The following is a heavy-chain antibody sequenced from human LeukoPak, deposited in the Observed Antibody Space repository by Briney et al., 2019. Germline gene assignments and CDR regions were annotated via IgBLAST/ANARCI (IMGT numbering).Heavy chain of an antibody. CDR2: ISSSGSTI. CDR3: ATPYGDYVSGRDAFDI. D-gene: IGHD4-17*01. J-gene: IGHJ3*02. V-gene: IGHV3-48*03. CDR1: GFTFSSYE. Sequence: GGSLRLSCAASGFTFSSYEMNWVRQAPGKGLEWVSYISSSGSTIYYADSVKGRFIISRDNAKNSLYLQMNSLRAEDTAVYYCATPYGDYVSGRDAFDIWGQGTMVTVSS.